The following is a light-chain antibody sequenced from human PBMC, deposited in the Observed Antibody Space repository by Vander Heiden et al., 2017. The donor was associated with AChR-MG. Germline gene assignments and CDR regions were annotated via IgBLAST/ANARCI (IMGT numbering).Light chain of an antibody. Sequence: EVVMTQSPATLSLSPGARATLSCRASQSISNRLAWYQQKPGQAPRLLIDIASTRATGIPARFSGSGSGTEFTLTISSLQSEDFAIYYCQQYNNWPLTFGGGTKVEIK. CDR3: QQYNNWPLT. V-gene: IGKV3-15*01. CDR2: IAS. J-gene: IGKJ4*01. CDR1: QSISNR.